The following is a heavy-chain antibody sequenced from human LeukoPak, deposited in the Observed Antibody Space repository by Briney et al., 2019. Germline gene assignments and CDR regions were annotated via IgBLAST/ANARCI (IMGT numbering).Heavy chain of an antibody. CDR2: IYYSGST. CDR1: GGSISSSSYY. J-gene: IGHJ4*02. V-gene: IGHV4-39*01. Sequence: SETPSLTCTVSGGSISSSSYYSGWIRQPPGKGLEWIGSIYYSGSTYYNPSLKSRVTIYTSKNQFSLKLSSVTAADTAVYYCARQLGYCSSTSCYADKVDYWGQGTLVTVSS. CDR3: ARQLGYCSSTSCYADKVDY. D-gene: IGHD2-2*01.